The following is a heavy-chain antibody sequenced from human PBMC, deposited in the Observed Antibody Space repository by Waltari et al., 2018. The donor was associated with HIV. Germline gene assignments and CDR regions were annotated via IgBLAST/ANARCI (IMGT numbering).Heavy chain of an antibody. V-gene: IGHV1-2*02. CDR1: GYTFTAYY. D-gene: IGHD3-10*01. Sequence: QVQLVQSGAEVKKPGASVKVSCTASGYTFTAYYMHWVRQAPGQGLEWMGWFNPNSGGKNYAQKFEGRVTLPLDTSITTAYMGLISWRSNDTAVYYWARGLSGSYHPVLGYWGQGTLVTVSS. J-gene: IGHJ4*02. CDR3: ARGLSGSYHPVLGY. CDR2: FNPNSGGK.